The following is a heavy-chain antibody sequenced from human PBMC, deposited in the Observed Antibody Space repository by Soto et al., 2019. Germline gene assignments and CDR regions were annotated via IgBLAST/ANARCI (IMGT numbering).Heavy chain of an antibody. D-gene: IGHD2-8*01. Sequence: GGSLRLSCAASGFTFSSYGMHWVRQAPVKGLEWVAVISCEGSNKYYADSVKGRFTISRDNSKNTLYLQMNSLRAEDTAVYYCAKLFGLMVNADDAFDIWGKGTMVTVSS. CDR1: GFTFSSYG. V-gene: IGHV3-30*18. J-gene: IGHJ3*02. CDR2: ISCEGSNK. CDR3: AKLFGLMVNADDAFDI.